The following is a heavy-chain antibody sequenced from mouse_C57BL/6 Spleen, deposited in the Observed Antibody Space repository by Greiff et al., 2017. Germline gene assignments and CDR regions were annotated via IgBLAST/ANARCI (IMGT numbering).Heavy chain of an antibody. J-gene: IGHJ3*01. CDR3: ARANWDGSWFAY. D-gene: IGHD4-1*01. V-gene: IGHV7-1*01. Sequence: EVNVVESGGGLVQSGRSLRLSCATSGFTFSDFYMEWVRQAPGKGLEWIAASRNKANDYTTEYSASVKGRFIVSRDTSQSILYLQMNALRAEDTAIYYCARANWDGSWFAYWGQGTLVTVSA. CDR2: SRNKANDYTT. CDR1: GFTFSDFY.